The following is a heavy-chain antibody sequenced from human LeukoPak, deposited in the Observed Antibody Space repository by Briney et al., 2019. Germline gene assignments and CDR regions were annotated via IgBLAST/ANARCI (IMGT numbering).Heavy chain of an antibody. CDR1: GGSFSGYY. V-gene: IGHV4-34*01. CDR3: ARRGIGMEFAYYYYYMDV. CDR2: INHSGST. J-gene: IGHJ6*03. Sequence: SETLSLTCAVYGGSFSGYYWSWIRQPPGKGLEWIGEINHSGSTNYNPSLKSRVTISVDTSKNQFSLKLSSVTAADTAVYYCARRGIGMEFAYYYYYMDVWGKGTTVTVSS. D-gene: IGHD2-8*01.